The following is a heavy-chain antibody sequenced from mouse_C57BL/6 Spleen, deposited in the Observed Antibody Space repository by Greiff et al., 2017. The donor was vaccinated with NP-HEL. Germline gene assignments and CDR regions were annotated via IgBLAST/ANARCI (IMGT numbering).Heavy chain of an antibody. V-gene: IGHV1-69*01. CDR3: ARNDGSSYGYLDV. D-gene: IGHD1-1*01. Sequence: VQLQQPVAELVMPGASVKLSCKASGYTFTSYWMPWVKQRPGQGLAWIGEIDPSDSYTNYNQKFKGKSTLTVAKSSSTASMQLSILTSKHSAVFFCARNDGSSYGYLDVWGTGTTVTVPS. CDR2: IDPSDSYT. CDR1: GYTFTSYW. J-gene: IGHJ1*03.